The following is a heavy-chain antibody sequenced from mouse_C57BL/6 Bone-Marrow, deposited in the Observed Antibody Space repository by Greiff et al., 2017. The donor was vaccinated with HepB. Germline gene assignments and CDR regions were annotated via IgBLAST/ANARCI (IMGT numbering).Heavy chain of an antibody. J-gene: IGHJ4*01. D-gene: IGHD2-3*01. CDR1: GYTFTSYW. CDR3: ARGWLLPYYAMDY. CDR2: IHPNSGST. V-gene: IGHV1-64*01. Sequence: SGAELVKPGASVKLSCKASGYTFTSYWMHWVKQRPGQGLEWIGMIHPNSGSTNYNEKFKSKATLTVDKSSSTAYMQLSSLTSEDSAVYYCARGWLLPYYAMDYWGQGTSVTVSS.